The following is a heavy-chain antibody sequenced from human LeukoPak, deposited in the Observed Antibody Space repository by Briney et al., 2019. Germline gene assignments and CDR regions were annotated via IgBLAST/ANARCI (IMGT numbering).Heavy chain of an antibody. D-gene: IGHD3-10*01. Sequence: SVKVSCKASGGTFSSYAISWVRQAPGQGLEWMGGIIPIFGTANYAQKFQGRVTITADESTSTAYMELSSLRSEDTAVYYCARDKGPEAGDYYYGMDVWGKGTTVTVSS. V-gene: IGHV1-69*01. J-gene: IGHJ6*04. CDR2: IIPIFGTA. CDR1: GGTFSSYA. CDR3: ARDKGPEAGDYYYGMDV.